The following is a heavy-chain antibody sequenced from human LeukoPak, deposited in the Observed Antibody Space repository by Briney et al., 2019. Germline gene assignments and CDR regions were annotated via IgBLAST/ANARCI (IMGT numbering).Heavy chain of an antibody. CDR2: ISYDGSNK. J-gene: IGHJ3*02. CDR1: AFTFSSYG. V-gene: IGHV3-30*18. CDR3: AKDCGGDCPPAEVANDAFDI. Sequence: PGGSLRLSCAASAFTFSSYGMHWVRQAPGKGLEWVAVISYDGSNKYYADSVKGRFTISRDNSKNTLYLQMNSLRAEDTAVYYCAKDCGGDCPPAEVANDAFDIWGQGAMVTVSS. D-gene: IGHD2-21*02.